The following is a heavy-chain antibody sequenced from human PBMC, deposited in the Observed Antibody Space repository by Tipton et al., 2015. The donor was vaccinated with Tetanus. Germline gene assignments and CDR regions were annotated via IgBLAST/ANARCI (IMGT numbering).Heavy chain of an antibody. D-gene: IGHD5-18*01. CDR1: GFTFSAFA. Sequence: SLRLSCAASGFTFSAFAMNWVRQAPGKGLEWVSYISSSGTYIYYADSVKGRFTISRDNAKNSLYLQMNSLRAEDTAVYYCARDPREDVDTAMVTGYWGQGTLVTVSS. CDR2: ISSSGTYI. V-gene: IGHV3-21*01. CDR3: ARDPREDVDTAMVTGY. J-gene: IGHJ4*02.